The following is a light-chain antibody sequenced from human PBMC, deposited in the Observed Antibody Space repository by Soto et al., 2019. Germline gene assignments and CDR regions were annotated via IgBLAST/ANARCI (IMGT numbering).Light chain of an antibody. CDR1: QSVSSSY. V-gene: IGKV3-20*01. CDR2: GAS. CDR3: QQYGSSPGFT. Sequence: EIVLTQSPGTLSLSPGERATLSCRASQSVSSSYLAWYQQKPGQAPRLVIYGASSRATGIPDRFSGSGSGTDFTLPISRLEPEDFAVYYCQQYGSSPGFTFGPGTKVDIK. J-gene: IGKJ3*01.